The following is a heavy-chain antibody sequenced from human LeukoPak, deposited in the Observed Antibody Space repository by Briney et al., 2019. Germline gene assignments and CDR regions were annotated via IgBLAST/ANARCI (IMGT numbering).Heavy chain of an antibody. V-gene: IGHV4-4*09. CDR1: GGSISSYY. Sequence: SETLSLTCTVSGGSISSYYWSWFRRPPGKGLEWIGYIHNSVNTNYNPSLTSRVTISVDTSETQFSLRLNSVTAADTAVYYCAALYYYGAGSHYKDYWGQGALVTVSS. D-gene: IGHD3-10*01. J-gene: IGHJ4*02. CDR3: AALYYYGAGSHYKDY. CDR2: IHNSVNT.